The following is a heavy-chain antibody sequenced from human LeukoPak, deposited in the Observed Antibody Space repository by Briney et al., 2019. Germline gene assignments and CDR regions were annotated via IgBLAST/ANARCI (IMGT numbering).Heavy chain of an antibody. CDR1: GFTFSMYA. J-gene: IGHJ4*02. CDR2: ISSNGGST. D-gene: IGHD3-10*01. CDR3: VKSGSYYNEPYYFDY. V-gene: IGHV3-64D*06. Sequence: QTGGSLRLSCAASGFTFSMYAMHWVRQAPGKGLEYVSGISSNGGSTYYADSVKGRFTISRDNSKNSLYLQMSSLRAEDTAVYYCVKSGSYYNEPYYFDYWGQGTLVTVSS.